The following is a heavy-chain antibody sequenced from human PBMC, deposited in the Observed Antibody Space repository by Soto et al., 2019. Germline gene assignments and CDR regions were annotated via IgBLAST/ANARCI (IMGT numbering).Heavy chain of an antibody. CDR2: ISSSGST. CDR1: GGTISSSSYF. D-gene: IGHD4-17*01. V-gene: IGHV4-39*01. Sequence: SETLSLTCPVSGGTISSSSYFWVWIRHPPGKGLEWIASISSSGSTYYNPSLKSRVTISVDTSRNQFSLKLTSVTAADTALYHCVRLQGNYGVFDYWGQGTLVTVSS. CDR3: VRLQGNYGVFDY. J-gene: IGHJ4*02.